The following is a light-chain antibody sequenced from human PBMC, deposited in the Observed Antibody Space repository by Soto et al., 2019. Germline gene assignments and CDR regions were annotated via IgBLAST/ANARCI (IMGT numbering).Light chain of an antibody. Sequence: QSALTQPASVSGSPGQSITISCTGTSSDVGLSNLFSWYQQLPGKAPKLIIYEVNERPSGISDRFSGSKSGNTASLTISGLQYEDEADYYCCSYVGSSILMFGGGTKLTVL. J-gene: IGLJ3*02. CDR3: CSYVGSSILM. V-gene: IGLV2-23*02. CDR2: EVN. CDR1: SSDVGLSNL.